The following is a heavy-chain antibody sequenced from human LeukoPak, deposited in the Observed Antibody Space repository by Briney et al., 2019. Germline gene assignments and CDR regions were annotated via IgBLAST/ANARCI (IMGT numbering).Heavy chain of an antibody. CDR2: IYHSGST. D-gene: IGHD1-26*01. CDR1: GGSISSSNW. Sequence: SGTLSLTCAVSGGSISSSNWWSWIRQPPGKGLEWIGEIYHSGSTNYNPSLKSRVTISVDTSKNQFSLKLSSVTAADTAVYYCARGGSYFDAFDIWGQGTMVTVSS. CDR3: ARGGSYFDAFDI. V-gene: IGHV4-4*02. J-gene: IGHJ3*02.